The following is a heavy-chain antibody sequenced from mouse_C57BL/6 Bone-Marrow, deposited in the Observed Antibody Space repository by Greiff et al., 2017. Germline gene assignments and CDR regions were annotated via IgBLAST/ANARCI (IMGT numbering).Heavy chain of an antibody. V-gene: IGHV1-80*01. J-gene: IGHJ3*01. CDR3: ASGDWDLAWFAY. D-gene: IGHD4-1*01. CDR2: IYPGDGDT. CDR1: GYAFSSYW. Sequence: VQLQQSGAELVKPGASVKISCKASGYAFSSYWMNWVKQRPGKGLEWIGQIYPGDGDTNYNGKFKGKATLTADKSSSTAYMQLSSLTSEAAAVSFCASGDWDLAWFAYWGQGTLVTVSA.